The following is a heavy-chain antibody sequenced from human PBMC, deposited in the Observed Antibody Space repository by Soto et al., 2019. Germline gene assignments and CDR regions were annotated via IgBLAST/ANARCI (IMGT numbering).Heavy chain of an antibody. V-gene: IGHV5-51*01. CDR2: IYPGDSDT. J-gene: IGHJ6*02. D-gene: IGHD6-13*01. CDR1: AYNFTTYW. CDR3: ARSQPYYYGIDV. Sequence: GESLKISCKGSAYNFTTYWIAWVRQMPGEGLEWMGIIYPGDSDTRYSPSFQGQVTISADKSINTAYLQWSSLKPSDTAMYYCARSQPYYYGIDVWGQGTTVTVSS.